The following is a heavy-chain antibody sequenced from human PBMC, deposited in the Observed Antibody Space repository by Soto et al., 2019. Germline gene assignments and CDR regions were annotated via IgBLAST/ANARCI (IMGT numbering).Heavy chain of an antibody. CDR1: GGSISSVDCC. Sequence: SETLSLTCTVSGGSISSVDCCWSWMRQRPGKGLEWIGYIYYNASTYSNPSPNSRVTITVDTSKNQYPLTLSSGTAAAAAVYVCARDSGGRYYYYYGMDVWGQGTTVTVSS. V-gene: IGHV4-30-4*01. CDR2: IYYNAST. J-gene: IGHJ6*02. CDR3: ARDSGGRYYYYYGMDV. D-gene: IGHD3-16*01.